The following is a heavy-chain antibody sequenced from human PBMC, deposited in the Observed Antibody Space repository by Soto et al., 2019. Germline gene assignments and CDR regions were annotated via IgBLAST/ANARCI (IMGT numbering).Heavy chain of an antibody. CDR3: AKVNSPPFSGCYYYYGVDV. CDR1: GFTFKNYA. D-gene: IGHD3-3*01. J-gene: IGHJ6*02. Sequence: EVQLLESGGGLVQPGGSLRLSCTASGFTFKNYAMSWVRQAPRKGLDWVAAIIGSGGRTYYADSVKGRFTISRDNSKNKLYLQMNSLRAEASAVYYCAKVNSPPFSGCYYYYGVDVWGQGPTVTVSS. CDR2: IIGSGGRT. V-gene: IGHV3-23*01.